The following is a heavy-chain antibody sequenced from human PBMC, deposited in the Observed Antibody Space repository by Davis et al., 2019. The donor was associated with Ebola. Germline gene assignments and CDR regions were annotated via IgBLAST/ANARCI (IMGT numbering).Heavy chain of an antibody. V-gene: IGHV3-11*06. CDR2: ISSSSYT. D-gene: IGHD2-21*01. CDR1: GFTFSDYY. CDR3: ARGGQDGIVVVKGGFDY. J-gene: IGHJ4*02. Sequence: GESLKISCAASGFTFSDYYMSWIRQAPGKGLEWVSYISSSSYTKYADSVKGRFTISRDNAKNSLYLQMNSLRAEDTALYYCARGGQDGIVVVKGGFDYWGQGTLVTVSS.